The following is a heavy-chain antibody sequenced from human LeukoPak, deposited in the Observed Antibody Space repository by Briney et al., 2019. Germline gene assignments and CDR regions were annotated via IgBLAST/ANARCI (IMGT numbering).Heavy chain of an antibody. CDR3: ARGPYRTVVVPAAITSFDY. V-gene: IGHV1-2*02. CDR1: GYTFTGYY. Sequence: GASVKVSCKASGYTFTGYYMHWVRQAPGQGLEWMGWINPNSGGTNYAQKFQGRVTMTRDTSISTAYMELSRLRSDDTAVYYCARGPYRTVVVPAAITSFDYWGQGTLVTVSS. CDR2: INPNSGGT. J-gene: IGHJ4*02. D-gene: IGHD2-2*01.